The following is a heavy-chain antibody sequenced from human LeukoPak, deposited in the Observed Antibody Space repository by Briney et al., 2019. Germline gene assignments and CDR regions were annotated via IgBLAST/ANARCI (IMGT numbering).Heavy chain of an antibody. J-gene: IGHJ4*02. CDR3: ARGWLGVVPDY. CDR1: GGSISSGGYY. D-gene: IGHD3-3*01. CDR2: IYHSGST. V-gene: IGHV4-30-2*01. Sequence: SETLSLTCTVSGGSISSGGYYWSWIRQPSGKGLEWIGYIYHSGSTYYNPSLKSRVTISVDRSKNQFSLKLSSVTAADTAVYYCARGWLGVVPDYWGQGTLVTVSS.